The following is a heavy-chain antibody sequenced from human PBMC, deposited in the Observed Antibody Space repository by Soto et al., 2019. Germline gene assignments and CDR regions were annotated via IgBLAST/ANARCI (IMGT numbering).Heavy chain of an antibody. CDR1: GFTFSSYS. CDR3: IADASHDAFDI. Sequence: VQLVESGGGLVKPGGSLRLSCAASGFTFSSYSMNWVRRAPGKGLEWVSSISSSSRYIYYADSVKGRFTISRDNAKNSLYLQMNSLSAEDTAVYYCIADASHDAFDIWGQGTMVTVSS. V-gene: IGHV3-21*01. D-gene: IGHD6-13*01. CDR2: ISSSSRYI. J-gene: IGHJ3*02.